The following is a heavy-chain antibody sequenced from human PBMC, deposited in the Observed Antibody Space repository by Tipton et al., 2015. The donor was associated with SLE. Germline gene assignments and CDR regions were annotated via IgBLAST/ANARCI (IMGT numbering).Heavy chain of an antibody. J-gene: IGHJ4*02. D-gene: IGHD3-10*01. CDR3: ARMDFSGILPGY. CDR2: INHSGST. Sequence: TLSLTCAVYGGSFSGYYWSWIRQPPGKGLEWIGEINHSGSTNYNPSLKSRITISVDTSKNQFSLKLSSVTAADTAVYYCARMDFSGILPGYWGQGTLVTVSS. V-gene: IGHV4-34*01. CDR1: GGSFSGYY.